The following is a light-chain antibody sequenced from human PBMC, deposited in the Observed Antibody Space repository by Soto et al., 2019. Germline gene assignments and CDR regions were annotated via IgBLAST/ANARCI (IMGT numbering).Light chain of an antibody. CDR2: GAS. CDR1: QSVRSS. V-gene: IGKV3-15*01. CDR3: QQYNNWPPLT. Sequence: IVMTQSPAILSVSPGERATLSCRASQSVRSSLAWYQHKPGQAPRLLIYGASTRATGIPARFSGSGSGTEFTLTIDSLQSEDFAVYYCQQYNNWPPLTFGGGTKVDIK. J-gene: IGKJ4*01.